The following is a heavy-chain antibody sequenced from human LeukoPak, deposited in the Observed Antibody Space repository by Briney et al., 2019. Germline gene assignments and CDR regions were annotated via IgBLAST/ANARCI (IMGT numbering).Heavy chain of an antibody. CDR1: DDSISSSSYY. J-gene: IGHJ4*02. V-gene: IGHV4-39*07. CDR2: AFYSGST. D-gene: IGHD5-18*01. Sequence: PSETLSLTCTVSDDSISSSSYYWEWIRQPPGKGPEWIGSAFYSGSTYYNPSLKSRVTISVDTSENQVSLKLTSVTAADTAVYYCARSPTKRVTEDYWGQGILVTVSS. CDR3: ARSPTKRVTEDY.